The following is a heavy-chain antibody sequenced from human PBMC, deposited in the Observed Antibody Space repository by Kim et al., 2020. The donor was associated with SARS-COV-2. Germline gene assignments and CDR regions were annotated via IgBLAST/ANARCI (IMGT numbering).Heavy chain of an antibody. CDR1: GFTFSSYA. CDR3: AKTIGGYYYYYYGMDV. CDR2: ISGSGGST. D-gene: IGHD3-10*01. J-gene: IGHJ6*02. Sequence: GGSLRLSCAASGFTFSSYAMSWVRQAPGKGLEWVSAISGSGGSTYYADSVKSRFTISRDNSKNTLYLQMNSLRAEDTAVYYCAKTIGGYYYYYYGMDVWGQGTTVTVSS. V-gene: IGHV3-23*01.